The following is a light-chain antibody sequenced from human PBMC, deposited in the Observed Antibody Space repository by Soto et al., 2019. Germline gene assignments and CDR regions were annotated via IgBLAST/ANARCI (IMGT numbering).Light chain of an antibody. J-gene: IGKJ1*01. V-gene: IGKV1-5*01. CDR2: DAS. Sequence: GDRVTITCRASQSISSWLAWYQQKPGKAPKLLIYDASSLESGVPSRFSGSGSGTEFTLTISSLQPDDFATYYCKQYNSSPWTFGQGTKVEIK. CDR1: QSISSW. CDR3: KQYNSSPWT.